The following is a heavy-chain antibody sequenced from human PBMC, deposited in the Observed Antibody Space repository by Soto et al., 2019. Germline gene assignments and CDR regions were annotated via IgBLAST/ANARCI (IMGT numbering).Heavy chain of an antibody. V-gene: IGHV3-7*03. Sequence: GGSLRLSCAASGFSFNTFWMAWVRQAPGTGLEWLANIKEDGSDKNYVDSVKGRFSISRDNAKNSLYLQWDRLKASDTAMYFCAKHVDNWGAPYYLESWGQGTLVTAPQ. J-gene: IGHJ4*02. D-gene: IGHD3-16*01. CDR2: IKEDGSDK. CDR1: GFSFNTFW. CDR3: AKHVDNWGAPYYLES.